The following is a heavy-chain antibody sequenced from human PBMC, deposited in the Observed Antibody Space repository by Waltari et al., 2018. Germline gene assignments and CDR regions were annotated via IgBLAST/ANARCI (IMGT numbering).Heavy chain of an antibody. J-gene: IGHJ4*02. CDR2: ISAGGGST. CDR3: AKDRPYGSGSYFDY. CDR1: GFTFSPYA. D-gene: IGHD3-10*01. Sequence: EVQLLESGGGLVQPGGSLRLSCAASGFTFSPYAISWVRQAPGQGREWVSAISAGGGSTYYADSVKGRFTISRDNSKNTLFLQMNSLRAEDTAVYYCAKDRPYGSGSYFDYWGQGTLVTVSS. V-gene: IGHV3-23*01.